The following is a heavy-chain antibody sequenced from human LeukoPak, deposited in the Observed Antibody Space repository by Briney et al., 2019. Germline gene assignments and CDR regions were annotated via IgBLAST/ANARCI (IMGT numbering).Heavy chain of an antibody. CDR2: IIPIFGTA. Sequence: SVKVSCKASGGTFSSYAISWVRQAPGQGLEWMGGIIPIFGTANYAQKFQGRVTITADGSTSTAYMELSSLRSEDTAVYYCAGGYCSSTSCYGPYYMDVWGKGTTVTVSS. CDR1: GGTFSSYA. J-gene: IGHJ6*03. CDR3: AGGYCSSTSCYGPYYMDV. V-gene: IGHV1-69*13. D-gene: IGHD2-2*01.